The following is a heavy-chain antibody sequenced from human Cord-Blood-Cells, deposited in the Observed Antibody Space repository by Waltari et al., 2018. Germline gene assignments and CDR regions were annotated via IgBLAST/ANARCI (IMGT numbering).Heavy chain of an antibody. Sequence: EVQLVESGGGLVQPGRSLRLSCAASGFTFDDYVMHWVRHAPGKGLEWDSGISWNSGSIGYADSVKGRFTISRDNAKNSLYLQMNSLRAEDTAVYYCARARYNWNDEDFDYWGQGTLVTVSS. D-gene: IGHD1-1*01. V-gene: IGHV3-9*01. CDR3: ARARYNWNDEDFDY. J-gene: IGHJ4*02. CDR2: ISWNSGSI. CDR1: GFTFDDYV.